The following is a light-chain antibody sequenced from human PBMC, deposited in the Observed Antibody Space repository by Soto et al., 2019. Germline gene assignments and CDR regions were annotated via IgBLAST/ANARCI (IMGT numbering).Light chain of an antibody. CDR2: GNN. V-gene: IGLV1-40*01. J-gene: IGLJ1*01. CDR1: SSNIGAGYD. CDR3: QSYATGLSVLYV. Sequence: QSVLTQPPSVSGAPGQRVTISCTGSSSNIGAGYDVHWYQQLPGTAPKLLIYGNNNRPSGVPDRFSGSKSGTSASLAVTGLQAEDEADYYCQSYATGLSVLYVFGTGTQLTLL.